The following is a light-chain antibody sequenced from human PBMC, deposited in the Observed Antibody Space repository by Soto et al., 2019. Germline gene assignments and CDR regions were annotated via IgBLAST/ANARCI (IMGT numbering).Light chain of an antibody. CDR1: QGISSY. J-gene: IGKJ3*01. Sequence: DIQLTQSPSFLSASVGDRVTITCRASQGISSYLAWYQQKPGKAPKLLIYAASTLQSGVPSRFSGSGSGTEFTLTMSSLQPEYFATYDCQQGGTFGPGTNVDI. V-gene: IGKV1-9*01. CDR2: AAS. CDR3: QQGGT.